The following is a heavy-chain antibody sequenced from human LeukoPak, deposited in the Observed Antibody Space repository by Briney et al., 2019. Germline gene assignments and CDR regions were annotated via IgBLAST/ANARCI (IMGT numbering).Heavy chain of an antibody. CDR2: ISSSSSYI. D-gene: IGHD1-26*01. CDR3: ARAQVGATIPWYFDL. Sequence: GGSLRLSCAASGFTFSSYSMNWVRQAPGKGLEWVSSISSSSSYIYYADSVKGRFTISRDNAKNSLYLQMNSLRPEDTAVYYCARAQVGATIPWYFDLWGRGTLVTVSS. CDR1: GFTFSSYS. V-gene: IGHV3-21*01. J-gene: IGHJ2*01.